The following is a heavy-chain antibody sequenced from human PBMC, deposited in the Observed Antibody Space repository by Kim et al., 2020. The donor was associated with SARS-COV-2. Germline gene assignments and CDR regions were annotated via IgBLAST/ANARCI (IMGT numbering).Heavy chain of an antibody. J-gene: IGHJ6*02. CDR1: GFTFSDYY. V-gene: IGHV3-11*04. CDR2: ISSSGSTI. CDR3: ARAKAAAELRYYYYGMDV. Sequence: GGSLRLSCAASGFTFSDYYMSWIRQAPGKGLEWVSYISSSGSTIYYADSVKGRFTISRDNAKNSLYLQMNSLRAEDTAVYYCARAKAAAELRYYYYGMDVWGQGTTVTISS. D-gene: IGHD6-13*01.